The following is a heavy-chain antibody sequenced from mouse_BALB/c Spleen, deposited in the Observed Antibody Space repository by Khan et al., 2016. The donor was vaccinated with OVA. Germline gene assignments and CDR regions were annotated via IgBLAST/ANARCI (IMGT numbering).Heavy chain of an antibody. D-gene: IGHD1-1*01. J-gene: IGHJ3*01. V-gene: IGHV1S136*01. CDR1: GYSFTNYI. Sequence: EVQLQQPGPELVKPGASVKMSCKASGYSFTNYIIHWVKQEPGQGLEWIGYINPHNDGAKYNEKFKGKATLTSDKSSSTAYMELSGLTSEDSAVXYCARDYGRSFWFAYWGQGTLVTVSA. CDR2: INPHNDGA. CDR3: ARDYGRSFWFAY.